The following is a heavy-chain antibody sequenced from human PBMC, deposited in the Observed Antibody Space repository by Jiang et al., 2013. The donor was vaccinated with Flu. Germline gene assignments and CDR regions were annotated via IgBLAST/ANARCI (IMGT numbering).Heavy chain of an antibody. J-gene: IGHJ3*02. D-gene: IGHD3-22*01. V-gene: IGHV5-51*01. Sequence: KGSGYSFTSYWIGWVRQMPGKGLEWMGIIYPGDSDTRYSPSFQGQVTISADKSISTAYLQWSSLKASDTAMYYCASFYDSSGYRNAFDIWGQGTMVTVSS. CDR1: GYSFTSYW. CDR3: ASFYDSSGYRNAFDI. CDR2: IYPGDSDT.